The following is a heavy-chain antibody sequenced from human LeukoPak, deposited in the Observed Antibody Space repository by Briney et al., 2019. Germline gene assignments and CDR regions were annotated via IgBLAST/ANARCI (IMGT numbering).Heavy chain of an antibody. J-gene: IGHJ3*02. Sequence: GESLKISCKGSGYSFTTYWIGWVRQMPGKGLEWVGIVNPGDSDPRYSPSFQGQVTISADKSLSTAYLQWSGLKASDTAMYYCARHLTMITVPRDAFDIWGQGTMVTVSS. V-gene: IGHV5-51*01. CDR1: GYSFTTYW. CDR3: ARHLTMITVPRDAFDI. D-gene: IGHD3-16*01. CDR2: VNPGDSDP.